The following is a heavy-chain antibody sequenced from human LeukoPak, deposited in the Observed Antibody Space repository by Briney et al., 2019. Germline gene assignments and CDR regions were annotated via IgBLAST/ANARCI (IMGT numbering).Heavy chain of an antibody. V-gene: IGHV3-30*18. Sequence: GRSLRLSCVASGFTFRSYGMHWVRQAPGKGLDGVAVISFDGSNKYYVDSVKGRFTISRDNSKNTFYLQMNSLRAEDTAVYYCAKEDSAWRHFDYWGQGTLVTVSS. J-gene: IGHJ4*02. CDR3: AKEDSAWRHFDY. D-gene: IGHD6-19*01. CDR2: ISFDGSNK. CDR1: GFTFRSYG.